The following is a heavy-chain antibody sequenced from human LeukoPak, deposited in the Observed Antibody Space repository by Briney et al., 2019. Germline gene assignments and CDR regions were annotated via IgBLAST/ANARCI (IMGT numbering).Heavy chain of an antibody. Sequence: ASVKVSCKASGYTFTSYYMHWVRQAPGQGLEWMGIINPSGGSTSYAQKFQGRVTMTRDTSTSTVYMELSSLRSGDTAVYYCARDRGYSYVHDAFDIWGQGTMVTVSS. CDR2: INPSGGST. CDR1: GYTFTSYY. D-gene: IGHD5-18*01. V-gene: IGHV1-46*01. J-gene: IGHJ3*02. CDR3: ARDRGYSYVHDAFDI.